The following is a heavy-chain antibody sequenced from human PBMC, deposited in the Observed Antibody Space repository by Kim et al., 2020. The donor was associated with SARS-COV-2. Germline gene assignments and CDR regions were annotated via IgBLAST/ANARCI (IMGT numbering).Heavy chain of an antibody. CDR1: GGSISSSSYY. V-gene: IGHV4-39*01. CDR2: IYYSGST. D-gene: IGHD3-22*01. Sequence: SETLSLTCTVSGGSISSSSYYWGWIRQPPGKGLEWIGSIYYSGSTYYNPSLKSRVTISVDTSKNQFSLKLSSVTATDTAVYYCAISPTYYYDSSGSEGGYWGQGTLVTVSS. J-gene: IGHJ4*02. CDR3: AISPTYYYDSSGSEGGY.